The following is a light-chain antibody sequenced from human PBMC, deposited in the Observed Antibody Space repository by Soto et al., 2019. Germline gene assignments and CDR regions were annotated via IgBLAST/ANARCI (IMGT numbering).Light chain of an antibody. CDR2: DND. CDR1: SSNIGNHY. J-gene: IGLJ1*01. CDR3: GTWDSSLSAGPYV. Sequence: QSVLTQPPSVSAAPGQKVTISCSGSSSNIGNHYVSWYQHLPGTAPKLLIYDNDKRPSGIPDRFSGSWSGTSATLAITGLRTGDEADYYCGTWDSSLSAGPYVFGTGTKLTVL. V-gene: IGLV1-51*01.